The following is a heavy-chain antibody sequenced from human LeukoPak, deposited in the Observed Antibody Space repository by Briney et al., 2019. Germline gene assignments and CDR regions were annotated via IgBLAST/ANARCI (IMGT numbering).Heavy chain of an antibody. V-gene: IGHV4-39*01. J-gene: IGHJ4*02. CDR2: IYYSGST. CDR3: VSGGDYEEDY. Sequence: SETLSLTCTVSGGSISSSSYYWGWIRQPPGKGLEWIGSIYYSGSTYYNPSLKSRVTISVDTSKNQFSLKLSSVTAADTAVYYCVSGGDYEEDYWGQGTLVTVSS. CDR1: GGSISSSSYY. D-gene: IGHD4-17*01.